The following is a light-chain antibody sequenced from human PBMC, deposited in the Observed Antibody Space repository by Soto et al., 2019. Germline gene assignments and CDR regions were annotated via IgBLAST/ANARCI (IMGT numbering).Light chain of an antibody. CDR3: QQFDNSPPAFT. CDR1: QTVRGKY. V-gene: IGKV3-20*01. CDR2: GAS. Sequence: ERVLTQSPGTLSLSPGERATLSCRASQTVRGKYLTWYQQKPGQAPRLLIYGASIRATGIPDRFSGSRSGADFTLTISKLEPEDFAVYFCQQFDNSPPAFTFGQGTKLEI. J-gene: IGKJ2*01.